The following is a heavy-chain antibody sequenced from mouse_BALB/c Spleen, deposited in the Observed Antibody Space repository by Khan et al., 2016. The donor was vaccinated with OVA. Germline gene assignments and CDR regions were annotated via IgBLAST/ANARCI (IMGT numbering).Heavy chain of an antibody. CDR2: INPSNGYT. CDR3: VGDAADHRNDGLVAY. Sequence: QVQLKQSGAELAKPGASVKMSCKASGYTFTSYTIHWMKLRPGQGLEWIGYINPSNGYTNYNQKFKDKATLTADKSSTTAYMELSSLTSDDSALYDCVGDAADHRNDGLVAYWGQGTLVTVSA. D-gene: IGHD2-14*01. J-gene: IGHJ3*01. CDR1: GYTFTSYT. V-gene: IGHV1-4*01.